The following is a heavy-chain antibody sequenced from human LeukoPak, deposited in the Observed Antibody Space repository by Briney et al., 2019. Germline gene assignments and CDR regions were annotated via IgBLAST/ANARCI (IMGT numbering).Heavy chain of an antibody. Sequence: GGSLRLSCAASGSTFSSYWMHWVRQVPGKGLGWVSCINRDGSITSYADSVKGRFTISRDNAKNTPYLQMTSLRAEDTAVYYCTRGLNSLAGAGTHIQGAWGQGTLVTVSS. CDR1: GSTFSSYW. CDR2: INRDGSIT. CDR3: TRGLNSLAGAGTHIQGA. J-gene: IGHJ4*02. V-gene: IGHV3-74*01. D-gene: IGHD6-19*01.